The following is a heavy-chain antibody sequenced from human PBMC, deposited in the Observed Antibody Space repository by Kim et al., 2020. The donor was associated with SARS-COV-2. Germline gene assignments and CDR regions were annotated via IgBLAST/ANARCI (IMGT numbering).Heavy chain of an antibody. CDR2: ISYDGSNK. D-gene: IGHD2-2*01. Sequence: GGSLRLSCAASGFTFSSYGMHWVRQAPGKGLEWVAVISYDGSNKYYADSVKGRFTISRDNSKNTLYLQMNSLRAEDTAVYYCAKDRSVVVPAANGPGGAYYYYYGMDVWGQGTTVTVAS. CDR1: GFTFSSYG. CDR3: AKDRSVVVPAANGPGGAYYYYYGMDV. J-gene: IGHJ6*02. V-gene: IGHV3-30*18.